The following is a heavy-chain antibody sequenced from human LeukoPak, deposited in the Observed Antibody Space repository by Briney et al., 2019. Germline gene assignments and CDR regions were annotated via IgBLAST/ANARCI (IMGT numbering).Heavy chain of an antibody. V-gene: IGHV3-23*01. J-gene: IGHJ4*02. CDR1: GFTFTSYS. D-gene: IGHD4-17*01. CDR3: ANEIRPNDY. Sequence: TGGSLRLSCAASGFTFTSYSMNWVRQAPGKGLEWVSTISGGGGSTYYADSVKGRFTISRDNSKNTLYLQMNSLRAEDTAVYYCANEIRPNDYWGQGTQVTVSS. CDR2: ISGGGGST.